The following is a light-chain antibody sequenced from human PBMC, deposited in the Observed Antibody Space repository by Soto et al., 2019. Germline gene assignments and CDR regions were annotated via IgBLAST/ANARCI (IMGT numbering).Light chain of an antibody. V-gene: IGLV4-69*01. J-gene: IGLJ3*02. Sequence: QSVLTQSPSASASLGASVKLTCTLSSGHSSYAIAWHQQQPEKGPRYLMKVNSDGSHSKADGIPGRFSGSSSGAERYLTISSLLSEDEADYYCQTWGTGIWVFGGGTKVTVL. CDR1: SGHSSYA. CDR3: QTWGTGIWV. CDR2: VNSDGSH.